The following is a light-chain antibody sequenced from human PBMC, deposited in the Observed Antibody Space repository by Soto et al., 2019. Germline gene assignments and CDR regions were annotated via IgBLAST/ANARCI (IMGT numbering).Light chain of an antibody. Sequence: DIQMTQSPSSLSASVGDRVTITCQASQDISNYLNWYQQKPGKAPKLLIYDASNLETGVPSRFSGSVSGTDFTFTISSLQPEDIATYYCQQYDNLPLTFGGGTQVEIK. J-gene: IGKJ4*01. CDR2: DAS. V-gene: IGKV1-33*01. CDR3: QQYDNLPLT. CDR1: QDISNY.